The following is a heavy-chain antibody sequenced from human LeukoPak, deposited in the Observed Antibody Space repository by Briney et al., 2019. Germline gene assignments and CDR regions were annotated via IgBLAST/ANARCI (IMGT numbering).Heavy chain of an antibody. J-gene: IGHJ4*02. Sequence: GGSLRLSCAASGFTFSSYSMNWVRQAPGKGLEWVSSISSSSSYIYYADSVKGRFTISRDNAKNSLYLQMNSLRAEDTAVYYCARDSHYYDSSGYFLDYWGQGTLVTVSS. CDR3: ARDSHYYDSSGYFLDY. V-gene: IGHV3-21*01. CDR2: ISSSSSYI. D-gene: IGHD3-22*01. CDR1: GFTFSSYS.